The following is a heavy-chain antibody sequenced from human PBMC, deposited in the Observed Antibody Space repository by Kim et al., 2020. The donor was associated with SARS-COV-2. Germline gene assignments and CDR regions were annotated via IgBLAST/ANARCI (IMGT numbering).Heavy chain of an antibody. CDR3: LKWFGDYPPHHGMDV. J-gene: IGHJ6*02. D-gene: IGHD4-17*01. CDR2: ISSNGGNT. CDR1: GFTFSSYA. V-gene: IGHV3-64D*09. Sequence: GGSLRLSCSASGFTFSSYAMQWVRQAPGKGLEYVSGISSNGGNTYYADSVKGRFTISRDNSKNTLFLQMSSLRTEDTAVYYCLKWFGDYPPHHGMDVWGQGTTVTVSS.